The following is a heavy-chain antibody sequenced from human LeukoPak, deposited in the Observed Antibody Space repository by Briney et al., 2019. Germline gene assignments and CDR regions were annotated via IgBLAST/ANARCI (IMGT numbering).Heavy chain of an antibody. V-gene: IGHV1-46*01. Sequence: ASVKVSCKASGYTFTSYYMHWVRQAPGQGLEWMGIINPSGGSTSYAQKFQGRVTMTRDMSTSTVYMELSSPRSEDTAVYYCARGLYGDPDYYYYMDVWGKGTTVTVSS. CDR3: ARGLYGDPDYYYYMDV. CDR1: GYTFTSYY. D-gene: IGHD4-17*01. J-gene: IGHJ6*03. CDR2: INPSGGST.